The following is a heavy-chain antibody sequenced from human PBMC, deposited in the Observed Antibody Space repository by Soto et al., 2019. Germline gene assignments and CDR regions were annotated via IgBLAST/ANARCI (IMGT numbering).Heavy chain of an antibody. Sequence: QVQLQESGPRLVKPSETLSLTCTVSGGSGSGYHWHWVRQPPGKTLEWIGHIYHSGTTNYNPSLKRRITISIDTSKNQFSLKMNSVTAADTAVYYCARGQTNIWYFDHWGQGTLVTVSS. V-gene: IGHV4-59*02. CDR1: GGSGSGYH. CDR2: IYHSGTT. CDR3: ARGQTNIWYFDH. J-gene: IGHJ4*02.